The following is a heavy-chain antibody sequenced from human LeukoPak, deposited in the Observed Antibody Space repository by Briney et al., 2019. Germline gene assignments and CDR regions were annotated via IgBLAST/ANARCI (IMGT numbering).Heavy chain of an antibody. CDR1: GGTFSRYA. J-gene: IGHJ5*02. CDR2: IIPIFGTA. V-gene: IGHV1-69*13. Sequence: SVKVSCKASGGTFSRYAISWVRQAPGQGLEWMGGIIPIFGTANYAQKFQGRVTITADESTSTAYMELSSLRSEDTAVYYCATGRDWYNWFDPWGQGTLVTVSS. D-gene: IGHD5-24*01. CDR3: ATGRDWYNWFDP.